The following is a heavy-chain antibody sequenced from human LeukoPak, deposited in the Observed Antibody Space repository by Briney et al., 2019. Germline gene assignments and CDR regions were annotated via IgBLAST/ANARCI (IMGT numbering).Heavy chain of an antibody. Sequence: ASVKVSCKASGYTFTSYSISWVRQAPGQGLEWMGWISAYNGNTNYAQKLQGRVTMTTDTSTSTAYMELRSLRSDDTAVYYCARGSLFSSSSWYVWFDPWGQGTLVTVSS. CDR3: ARGSLFSSSSWYVWFDP. CDR2: ISAYNGNT. CDR1: GYTFTSYS. D-gene: IGHD6-13*01. V-gene: IGHV1-18*01. J-gene: IGHJ5*02.